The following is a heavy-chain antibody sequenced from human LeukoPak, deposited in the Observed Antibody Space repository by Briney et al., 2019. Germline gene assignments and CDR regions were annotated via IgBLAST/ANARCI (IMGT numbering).Heavy chain of an antibody. V-gene: IGHV4-39*01. D-gene: IGHD4-17*01. CDR2: IYYSGST. J-gene: IGHJ4*02. Sequence: PETLSLTCTVSGGSISSSSYYWGWIRQPPGKGLEWIGSIYYSGSTYYNPSLKSRVTISVDTSKNQFSLKLSSVTAADTAVYYCARPKSFSPDYGDLYYFDYWGQGTLVTVSS. CDR3: ARPKSFSPDYGDLYYFDY. CDR1: GGSISSSSYY.